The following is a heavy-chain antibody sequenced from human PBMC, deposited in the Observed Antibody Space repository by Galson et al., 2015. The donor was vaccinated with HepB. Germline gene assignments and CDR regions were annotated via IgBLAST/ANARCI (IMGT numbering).Heavy chain of an antibody. CDR1: GFTFSDYY. Sequence: SLRLSCAASGFTFSDYYMSWIRQAPGKGLEWVSYVSSSGSTIYYADSVKGRFTISRDNAKNSLYLQMNSLRAEDTAVYYCARDPVVRVGATTRFWFDPWGQGTLVTVSS. CDR3: ARDPVVRVGATTRFWFDP. CDR2: VSSSGSTI. V-gene: IGHV3-11*01. J-gene: IGHJ5*02. D-gene: IGHD1-26*01.